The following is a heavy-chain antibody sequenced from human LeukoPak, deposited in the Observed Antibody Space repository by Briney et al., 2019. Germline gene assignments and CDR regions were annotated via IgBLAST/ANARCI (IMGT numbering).Heavy chain of an antibody. CDR3: ARRRGYSGYDVDY. CDR1: GYTFTGYY. D-gene: IGHD5-12*01. J-gene: IGHJ4*02. V-gene: IGHV1-2*02. Sequence: ASVKVSCKASGYTFTGYYMHWVRQAPGQGLEWMGWINPNSGGTNYAQKFQGRVTMTRDTSISTAYMELSRLRSDDTAVYYCARRRGYSGYDVDYWGQGTLVTVSS. CDR2: INPNSGGT.